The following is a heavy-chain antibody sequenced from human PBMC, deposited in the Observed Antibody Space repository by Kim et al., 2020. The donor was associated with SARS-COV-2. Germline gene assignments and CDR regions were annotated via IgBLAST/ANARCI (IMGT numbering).Heavy chain of an antibody. Sequence: SETLSLTCTVSGGSISSSSYYWGWIRQPPGKGLEWIGSIYYSGSTYYNPSLKSRVTISVDTSKNQFSLKLSSVTAADTAVYYCARDLLWFGEVYGMDVWG. V-gene: IGHV4-39*07. CDR2: IYYSGST. D-gene: IGHD3-10*01. CDR1: GGSISSSSYY. CDR3: ARDLLWFGEVYGMDV. J-gene: IGHJ6*01.